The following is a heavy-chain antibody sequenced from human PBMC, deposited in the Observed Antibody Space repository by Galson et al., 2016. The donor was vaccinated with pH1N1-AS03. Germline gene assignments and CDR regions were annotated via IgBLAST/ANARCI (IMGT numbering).Heavy chain of an antibody. D-gene: IGHD2-2*01. CDR1: GDSISSTNW. CDR2: IYHSGTT. V-gene: IGHV4-4*02. Sequence: SETLSLTCAVSGDSISSTNWWTWVRQSPGKGLEWIGEIYHSGTTNYNPSLKSRVTISVDKSKNQFSLKVNSVTAADTAIDYWASVHGGCSRTSCYQAPWGQGTLVTVSS. CDR3: ASVHGGCSRTSCYQAP. J-gene: IGHJ5*02.